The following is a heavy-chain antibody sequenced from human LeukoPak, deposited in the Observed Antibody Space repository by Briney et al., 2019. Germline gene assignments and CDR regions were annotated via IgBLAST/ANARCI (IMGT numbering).Heavy chain of an antibody. CDR3: ARESYWGSSAKGFDY. CDR1: GFIVTDYS. Sequence: GGSLRLSCAASGFIVTDYSINDVRQAPGKGLEWISYIDKTSSNIYYADSVKGRFTISRDNAKNSLYLQMNSLRAEDTAGYYCARESYWGSSAKGFDYWGQGTLVTVSS. CDR2: IDKTSSNI. V-gene: IGHV3-48*01. D-gene: IGHD7-27*01. J-gene: IGHJ4*02.